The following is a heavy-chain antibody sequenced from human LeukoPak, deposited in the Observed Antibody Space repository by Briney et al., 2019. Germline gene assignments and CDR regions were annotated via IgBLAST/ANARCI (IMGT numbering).Heavy chain of an antibody. CDR1: GFTFSSYS. D-gene: IGHD6-19*01. V-gene: IGHV3-9*01. CDR3: AKDNRRHYTSGPNPDSLH. CDR2: ISWNSGSI. Sequence: GGSLRLSCAASGFTFSSYSMNWVRQAPGKGLEWVSGISWNSGSIGYADSVKGRFTISRDNAKNSLYLQMDSLRVEDTAFYYCAKDNRRHYTSGPNPDSLHWGQGALVTVSS. J-gene: IGHJ4*02.